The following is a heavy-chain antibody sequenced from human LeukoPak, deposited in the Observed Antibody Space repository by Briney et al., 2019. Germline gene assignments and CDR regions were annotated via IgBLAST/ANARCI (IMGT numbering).Heavy chain of an antibody. V-gene: IGHV1-2*02. J-gene: IGHJ2*01. CDR3: ARPGYGDDWYFDL. CDR1: GYTFTGYY. Sequence: LGASVTVSCTASGYTFTGYYMHWVRQAPGQGLEWMGWINPNSGGTNYAQKFQGRVTMTRDTSISTAYMELSRLRSDDTAVYYCARPGYGDDWYFDLWGRGTLVTVSS. D-gene: IGHD4-17*01. CDR2: INPNSGGT.